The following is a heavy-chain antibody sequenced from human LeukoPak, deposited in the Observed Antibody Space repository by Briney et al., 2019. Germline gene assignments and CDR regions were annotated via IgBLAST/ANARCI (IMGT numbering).Heavy chain of an antibody. J-gene: IGHJ4*02. Sequence: PGGSLRLSCAASGFTFSNNYMSWIRQAPGKGLEWVSVIYSGGSTYYADSVKGRFTISRDNSKNTLYLQMNSLRAEDTAVYYCATTRGYYFDYWGQRTLVTVSS. CDR1: GFTFSNNY. V-gene: IGHV3-53*01. D-gene: IGHD1-26*01. CDR2: IYSGGST. CDR3: ATTRGYYFDY.